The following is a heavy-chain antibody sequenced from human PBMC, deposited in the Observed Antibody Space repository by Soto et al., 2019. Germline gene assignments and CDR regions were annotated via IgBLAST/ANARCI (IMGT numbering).Heavy chain of an antibody. J-gene: IGHJ4*02. V-gene: IGHV4-59*01. Sequence: ASETLSLTCTVSGGSISSYYWSWIRQPPGKGLEWIGYIYYSGSTNYNPSLKSRVTISVDTSKNQFSLKLSSVTAADTAVYYCARFGSSGYTPLCDYWGQGTLVTGLL. CDR2: IYYSGST. CDR3: ARFGSSGYTPLCDY. D-gene: IGHD3-22*01. CDR1: GGSISSYY.